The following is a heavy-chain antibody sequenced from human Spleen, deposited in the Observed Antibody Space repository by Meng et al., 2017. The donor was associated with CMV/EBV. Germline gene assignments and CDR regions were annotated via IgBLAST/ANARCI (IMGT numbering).Heavy chain of an antibody. CDR3: ASRYCGGTSCSTPFDY. J-gene: IGHJ4*02. CDR2: ISSSGSST. Sequence: GESLKISCAASGFTFSTYGMHWVRQAPGKRLEYVSAISSSGSSTYYADSVKGRFTISRDNSKNTLYLQMGSLRAEGMAVYYCASRYCGGTSCSTPFDYWGQGTLVTVSS. V-gene: IGHV3-64*02. CDR1: GFTFSTYG. D-gene: IGHD2-2*02.